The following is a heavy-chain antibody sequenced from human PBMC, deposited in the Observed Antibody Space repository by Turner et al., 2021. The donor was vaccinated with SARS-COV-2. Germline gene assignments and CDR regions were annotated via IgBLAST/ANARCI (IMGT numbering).Heavy chain of an antibody. J-gene: IGHJ4*02. CDR1: GFTFSSYA. Sequence: QFQLVESGGGVVQPVRSLRLCCAASGFTFSSYAMNWVRQAPGKGLEWVAVRPYDVSNKYYADPVKPRITISRDNSKNKLYLQMNSLRTEETAVYYCARDLVATSQLFDYWGQGTLVTVSS. D-gene: IGHD5-12*01. V-gene: IGHV3-30-3*01. CDR3: ARDLVATSQLFDY. CDR2: RPYDVSNK.